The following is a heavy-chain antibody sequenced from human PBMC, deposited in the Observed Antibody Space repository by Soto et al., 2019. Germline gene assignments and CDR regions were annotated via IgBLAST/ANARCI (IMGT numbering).Heavy chain of an antibody. J-gene: IGHJ4*02. CDR1: GYTFTSYG. CDR2: ISAYNGNT. Sequence: EAPVKLSCKASGYTFTSYGISWRRQAPGQGLEWMGWISAYNGNTNYAQKLQGRVTMTTDTSTSTAYMELRSLRSDDTAVYYCARLSSGWLYYFDYWGQGTLVTVSS. V-gene: IGHV1-18*01. D-gene: IGHD6-19*01. CDR3: ARLSSGWLYYFDY.